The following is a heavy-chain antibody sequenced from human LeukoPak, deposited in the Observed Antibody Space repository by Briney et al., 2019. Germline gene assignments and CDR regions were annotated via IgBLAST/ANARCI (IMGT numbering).Heavy chain of an antibody. D-gene: IGHD3-22*01. CDR2: IYYSGST. J-gene: IGHJ6*03. Sequence: SETLSLTCTVSGGSISSSSYYWSWIRQPPGKGLEWIGYIYYSGSTNYNPSLKSRVTISVDTSKNQFSLKLSSVTAADTAVYYCARDAGDSSFSYYYYMDVWGEGTTVTVSS. CDR1: GGSISSSSYY. CDR3: ARDAGDSSFSYYYYMDV. V-gene: IGHV4-61*01.